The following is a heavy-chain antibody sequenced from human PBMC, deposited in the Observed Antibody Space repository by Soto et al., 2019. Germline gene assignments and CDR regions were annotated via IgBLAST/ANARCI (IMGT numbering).Heavy chain of an antibody. J-gene: IGHJ3*02. CDR2: INHSGST. V-gene: IGHV4-34*01. CDR1: GGSFSGYY. D-gene: IGHD3-16*02. CDR3: ARGLGELSPHPLDAFDI. Sequence: QVQLQQWGAGLLKPSETLSLTCAVYGGSFSGYYWSWIRQPPGKGLEWIGEINHSGSTNYNPSLTSRVTISVDTSKNQFSLKLSSVTAADTAVYYCARGLGELSPHPLDAFDIWGQGTMVTVSS.